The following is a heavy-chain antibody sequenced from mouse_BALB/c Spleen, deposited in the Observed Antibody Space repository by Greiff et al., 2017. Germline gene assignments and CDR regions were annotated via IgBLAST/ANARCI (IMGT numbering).Heavy chain of an antibody. CDR2: IDPETGGT. CDR3: TRGSPYAMDY. D-gene: IGHD1-1*02. Sequence: VQLQESGAELVRPGASVTLSCKASGYTFTDYEMHWVKQTPVHGLEWIGAIDPETGGTAYNQKFKGKATLTADKSSSTAYMELRSLTSEDSAVYYCTRGSPYAMDYWGQGTSVTVSS. CDR1: GYTFTDYE. V-gene: IGHV1-15*01. J-gene: IGHJ4*01.